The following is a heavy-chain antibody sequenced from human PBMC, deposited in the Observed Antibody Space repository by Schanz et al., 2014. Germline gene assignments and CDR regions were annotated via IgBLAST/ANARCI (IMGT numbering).Heavy chain of an antibody. CDR2: ISVYTGNT. V-gene: IGHV1-18*01. CDR3: AKAEYDILTDSYSRLDP. D-gene: IGHD3-9*01. CDR1: GYTFTTYA. Sequence: QVQLVQSGAEVKKPGASVKVSCKASGYTFTTYAMSWVRQAPGQGLEWVGWISVYTGNTKYGQKVQGRVTMTADTSTNTAYMELRSLRSDGTAVYYGAKAEYDILTDSYSRLDPWGQGTLVTVSS. J-gene: IGHJ5*02.